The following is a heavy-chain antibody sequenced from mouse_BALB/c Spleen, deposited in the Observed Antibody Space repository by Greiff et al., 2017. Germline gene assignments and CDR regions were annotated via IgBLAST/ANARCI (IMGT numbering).Heavy chain of an antibody. CDR1: GFTFSDYY. Sequence: EVQGVESGGGLVKPGGSLKLSCAASGFTFSDYYMSWVRQTPEKRLEWVATISDGGSYTYYPDSVKGRFTISRDNAKNNLYLQMSSLKSEDTAMYYCARDGYYRYDGYAMDYWGQGTSVTVSS. CDR3: ARDGYYRYDGYAMDY. CDR2: ISDGGSYT. J-gene: IGHJ4*01. D-gene: IGHD2-14*01. V-gene: IGHV5-4*02.